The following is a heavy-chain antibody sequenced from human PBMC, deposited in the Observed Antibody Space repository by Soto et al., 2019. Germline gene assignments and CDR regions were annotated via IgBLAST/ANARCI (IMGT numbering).Heavy chain of an antibody. CDR1: GFTFSNYA. V-gene: IGHV3-23*01. CDR2: ISGGGDTS. D-gene: IGHD2-8*01. CDR3: AKEPGYCTNGVCYEVGFDY. Sequence: HPGGSLRLSCAVSGFTFSNYAISWVRQAPGKGLEWVSIISGGGDTSYYADSVKGRFTISRDNSRNTLYLQMNSLRAEDTAVYYCAKEPGYCTNGVCYEVGFDYWGQGTLVTVSS. J-gene: IGHJ4*02.